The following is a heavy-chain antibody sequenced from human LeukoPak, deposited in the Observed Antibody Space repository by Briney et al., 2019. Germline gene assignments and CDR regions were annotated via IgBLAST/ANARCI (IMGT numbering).Heavy chain of an antibody. CDR3: AGAVTNLGVAIPAH. Sequence: ASVKVSCKASGYTFSSYYMHWVRQAPGHGLEWMGIINPSGDNRSYAQKFQGRVTMTRDMSTSTVYMEVSSLRSEDTAVYYCAGAVTNLGVAIPAHWGQGTLVTVSS. CDR2: INPSGDNR. CDR1: GYTFSSYY. J-gene: IGHJ4*02. V-gene: IGHV1-46*01. D-gene: IGHD3-3*01.